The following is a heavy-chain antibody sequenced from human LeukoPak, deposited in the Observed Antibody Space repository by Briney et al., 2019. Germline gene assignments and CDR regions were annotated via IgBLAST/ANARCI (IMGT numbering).Heavy chain of an antibody. D-gene: IGHD6-19*01. CDR1: GYTLTELS. V-gene: IGHV1-24*01. CDR2: FDPEDGET. Sequence: ASVKVSCKVSGYTLTELSMHWVRQAPGKGPEWMGGFDPEDGETIYAQKFQGRVTMTEDTSTDTTYMELSSLRSEDTAVYYCATLTSGIAVAGTTDYWGQGTLVTVSS. CDR3: ATLTSGIAVAGTTDY. J-gene: IGHJ4*02.